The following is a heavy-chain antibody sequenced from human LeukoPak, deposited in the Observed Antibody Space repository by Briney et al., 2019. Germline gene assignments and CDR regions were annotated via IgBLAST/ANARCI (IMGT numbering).Heavy chain of an antibody. J-gene: IGHJ3*02. CDR3: ARHKAAAENDAFDI. CDR1: GGSISSGGYY. Sequence: SKTLSLTCTVSGGSISSGGYYWSWIRQHPGKGLEWIGYIYYSGSTYYNPSLKSRVTISVDTSKNQFSLKLSSVTAADTAVYYCARHKAAAENDAFDIWGQGTRVTVSS. CDR2: IYYSGST. V-gene: IGHV4-31*03. D-gene: IGHD2-15*01.